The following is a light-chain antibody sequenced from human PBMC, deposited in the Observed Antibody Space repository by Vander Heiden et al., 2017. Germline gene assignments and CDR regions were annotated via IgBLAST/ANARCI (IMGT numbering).Light chain of an antibody. CDR3: SSYTSSNTWV. V-gene: IGLV2-14*03. CDR1: SSDVGTYDY. Sequence: QSALTQPRSVSGSPGQSITISCTGTSSDVGTYDYVSWYQQHPGKAPKLLIYHVSKRPSAVSNRFSGSKSGNTASLTISGLLTEDEADYYCSSYTSSNTWVFGGGTKVTVL. J-gene: IGLJ3*02. CDR2: HVS.